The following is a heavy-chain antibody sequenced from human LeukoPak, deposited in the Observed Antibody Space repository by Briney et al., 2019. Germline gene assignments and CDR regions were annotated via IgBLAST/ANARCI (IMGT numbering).Heavy chain of an antibody. CDR2: INGNGGST. J-gene: IGHJ4*02. V-gene: IGHV3-23*01. CDR1: GFTFSSYA. D-gene: IGHD6-6*01. Sequence: GGSLRLSCAASGFTFSSYAMSWVRQAPGKGLEWVSPINGNGGSTDYADPVKGRFTISRDNSKNTLYLQMNSLRAEDTAVYYCAKLGKTARFHIFPYYFDYWGQGTLVTVSS. CDR3: AKLGKTARFHIFPYYFDY.